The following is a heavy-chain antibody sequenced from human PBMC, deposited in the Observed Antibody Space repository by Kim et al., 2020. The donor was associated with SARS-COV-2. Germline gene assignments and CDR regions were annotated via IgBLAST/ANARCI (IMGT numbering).Heavy chain of an antibody. CDR2: IYYSGST. Sequence: SETLSLTCTVSGGSISSYYWSWIRQPPGKGLEWIGYIYYSGSTNYNPSLKSRVTISVDTSKNQFSLKLSSVIAADTAVYYCARAPWVYCTNGVCYRSYGMDVWGQGTTVTVSS. CDR3: ARAPWVYCTNGVCYRSYGMDV. J-gene: IGHJ6*02. V-gene: IGHV4-59*01. CDR1: GGSISSYY. D-gene: IGHD2-8*01.